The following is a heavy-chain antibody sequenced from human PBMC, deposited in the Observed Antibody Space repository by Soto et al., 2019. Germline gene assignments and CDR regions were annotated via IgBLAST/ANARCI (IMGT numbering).Heavy chain of an antibody. CDR3: ARDLWGYCGTDCYPLDV. CDR2: MYNTGST. J-gene: IGHJ3*01. CDR1: CPSILGYY. Sequence: SATLSLTCTLSCPSILGYYWSWIQQPPGKGLEWIGYMYNTGSTVYNPSFKSRVTISVDTSKNQFSLKLNSVTAADTAVYYCARDLWGYCGTDCYPLDVWGQGTMVT. D-gene: IGHD2-21*02. V-gene: IGHV4-59*01.